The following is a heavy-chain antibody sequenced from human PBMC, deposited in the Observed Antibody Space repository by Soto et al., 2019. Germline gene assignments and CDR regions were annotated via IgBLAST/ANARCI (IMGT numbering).Heavy chain of an antibody. CDR2: IYYSGST. CDR1: GGSISSCGYY. V-gene: IGHV4-31*03. J-gene: IGHJ4*02. Sequence: PSETLSLTCTVSGGSISSCGYYWSWIRQHPGKGLEWIGYIYYSGSTYYNPSLKSRVTISVDTSKNQFSLKLSSVTAADTAVYYCAREGAYNKGSSSPRVFDYWGQGTLVTVSS. D-gene: IGHD6-6*01. CDR3: AREGAYNKGSSSPRVFDY.